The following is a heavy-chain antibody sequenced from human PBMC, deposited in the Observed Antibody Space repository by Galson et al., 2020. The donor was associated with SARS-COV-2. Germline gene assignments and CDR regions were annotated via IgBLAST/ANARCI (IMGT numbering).Heavy chain of an antibody. V-gene: IGHV4-34*01. Sequence: ETSETLSLTCAVYGGSFSGYYWSWIRQPPGKGLEWIGEINHSGSTNYNPSLKSRVTISVDTSKNQFSLKLSSVTAADTAVYYCASSGRLDCSGGSCYPQTRDDAFDIWGQGTMVTVSS. CDR2: INHSGST. CDR1: GGSFSGYY. J-gene: IGHJ3*02. CDR3: ASSGRLDCSGGSCYPQTRDDAFDI. D-gene: IGHD2-15*01.